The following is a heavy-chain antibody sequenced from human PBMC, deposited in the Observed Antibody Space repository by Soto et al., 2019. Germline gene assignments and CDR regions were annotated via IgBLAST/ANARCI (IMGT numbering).Heavy chain of an antibody. J-gene: IGHJ5*02. V-gene: IGHV1-69*01. D-gene: IGHD6-19*01. CDR1: GGTFSSYA. CDR2: IIPIFGTA. CDR3: ARGGVAGMKGAWWCDP. Sequence: QVQLVQSGAEVKKPGSSVKVSCKASGGTFSSYAISWVRQAPGQGLEWMGGIIPIFGTANYAQKFQGRVTITADEPTSTAYMELSRLSAEDTAVYECARGGVAGMKGAWWCDPWGQGTLVTVSS.